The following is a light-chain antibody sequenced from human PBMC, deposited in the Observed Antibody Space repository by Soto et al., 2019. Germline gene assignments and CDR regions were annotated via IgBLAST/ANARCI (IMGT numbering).Light chain of an antibody. V-gene: IGKV3-20*01. CDR3: QQYGSSPLIS. J-gene: IGKJ5*01. Sequence: VLTQSPGTLSLSPGESATLYFRASQTVSITYLTWYQQKPGQAPRLLIFGASKRATCIPDRFSGRGSGRNFTLTISGLEPEDFAVYYCQQYGSSPLISFGQGTRLEIK. CDR1: QTVSITY. CDR2: GAS.